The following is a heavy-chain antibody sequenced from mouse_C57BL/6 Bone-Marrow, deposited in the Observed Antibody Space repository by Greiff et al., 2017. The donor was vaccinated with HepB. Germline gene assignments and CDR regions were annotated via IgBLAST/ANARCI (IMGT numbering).Heavy chain of an antibody. CDR2: IHPNSGST. Sequence: QVQLQQPGAELVKPGASVTLCCKASGYTFPSYWMHWVMQRPGQGLEWIGMIHPNSGSTNYNEKFKSKATLTVDKSSSTAYMQLSSLTSEDSAFYYCAREGPTVVATSDYWYFDVSCTVTTVTVSS. J-gene: IGHJ1*03. V-gene: IGHV1-64*01. CDR3: AREGPTVVATSDYWYFDV. D-gene: IGHD1-1*01. CDR1: GYTFPSYW.